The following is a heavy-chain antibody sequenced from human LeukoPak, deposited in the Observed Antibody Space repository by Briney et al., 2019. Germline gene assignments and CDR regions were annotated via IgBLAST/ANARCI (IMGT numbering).Heavy chain of an antibody. CDR3: ARPIRGDNYETDF. D-gene: IGHD5-18*01. CDR1: GGSISSSSYY. Sequence: SETLSLTCTVSGGSISSSSYYWGWIRQPPGKGLQWIGSIYYTGSTYYNPSLKSRISMSVDTSKNQFSLKLSSVTAADTAVYYCARPIRGDNYETDFWGQGILVTVSS. CDR2: IYYTGST. V-gene: IGHV4-39*01. J-gene: IGHJ4*02.